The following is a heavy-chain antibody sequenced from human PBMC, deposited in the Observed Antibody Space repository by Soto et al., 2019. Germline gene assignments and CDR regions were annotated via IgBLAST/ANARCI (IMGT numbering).Heavy chain of an antibody. CDR3: AKSWSGSHGAFDM. J-gene: IGHJ3*02. CDR2: ISYDGSNQ. CDR1: GFIFSTYG. Sequence: GGSLRLSCAASGFIFSTYGMHWVRQAPGKGLEWVAVISYDGSNQYYEDSVKGRFTISRDNSRNTLYLQMNSLRVEDTAVYYCAKSWSGSHGAFDMWGQGTMVTVSS. V-gene: IGHV3-30*18. D-gene: IGHD2-8*02.